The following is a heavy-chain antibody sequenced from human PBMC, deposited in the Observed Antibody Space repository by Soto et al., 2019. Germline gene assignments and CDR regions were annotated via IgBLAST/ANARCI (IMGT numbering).Heavy chain of an antibody. CDR3: EYFRSSWYKGDSGMDV. CDR2: ISSSSSYI. J-gene: IGHJ6*02. Sequence: PXGSLRLTCAASGFTFSSYSKNWVRQAPGKGLEWVSSISSSSSYIYYADSVKGRFTISRDNAKNSLYLQMNSLRAEDTAVYYCEYFRSSWYKGDSGMDVWGQGTTVTVSS. V-gene: IGHV3-21*01. D-gene: IGHD6-13*01. CDR1: GFTFSSYS.